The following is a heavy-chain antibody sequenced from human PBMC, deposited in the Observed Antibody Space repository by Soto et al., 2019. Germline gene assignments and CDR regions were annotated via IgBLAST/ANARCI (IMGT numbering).Heavy chain of an antibody. J-gene: IGHJ4*02. CDR1: GYTFTSYA. Sequence: ASVKVSCKASGYTFTSYAMHWVRQAPGQRLEWMGWINAGNGNTKYSQKFQGRVTITRDTSASTAYMELSSLRSEDTAVYYCARDGPPENSSSWFDYWGQGTLVTVSS. CDR2: INAGNGNT. CDR3: ARDGPPENSSSWFDY. V-gene: IGHV1-3*01. D-gene: IGHD6-13*01.